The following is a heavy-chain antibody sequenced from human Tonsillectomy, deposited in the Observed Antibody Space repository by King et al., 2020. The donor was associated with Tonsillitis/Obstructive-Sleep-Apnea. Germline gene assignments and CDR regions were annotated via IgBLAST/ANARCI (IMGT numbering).Heavy chain of an antibody. D-gene: IGHD3-3*01. V-gene: IGHV3-74*01. Sequence: VQLVESGGGLVQPGGSLRLSCAASGFTFSSYWMHWVRQAPGKGLVWVSRINSDGSSTSYADSVKGRFTISRDNAKNTLYLQMNSLRAEDTAVYYCARDLYYDFWSGYYSWVHSYYYYYYMDVWGKGTTVTVSS. CDR2: INSDGSST. J-gene: IGHJ6*03. CDR1: GFTFSSYW. CDR3: ARDLYYDFWSGYYSWVHSYYYYYYMDV.